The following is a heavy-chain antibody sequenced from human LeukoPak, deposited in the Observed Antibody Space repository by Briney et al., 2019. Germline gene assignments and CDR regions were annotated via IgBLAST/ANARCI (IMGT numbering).Heavy chain of an antibody. V-gene: IGHV4-34*01. CDR3: ARVVLRFLGPPRHGMDV. Sequence: SETLSLTCAVYGGSFSGYYWSWIRQPPGKGLEWIGEINHSGSTNYNPSLKSRVTISVDTSKNQFSLKLSSVTAADTAVYYCARVVLRFLGPPRHGMDVWGQGTTVTVSS. CDR2: INHSGST. J-gene: IGHJ6*02. CDR1: GGSFSGYY. D-gene: IGHD3-3*01.